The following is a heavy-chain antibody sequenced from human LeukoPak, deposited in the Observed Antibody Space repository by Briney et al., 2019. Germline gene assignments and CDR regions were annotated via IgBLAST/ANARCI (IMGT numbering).Heavy chain of an antibody. Sequence: ASVKVSYKASGYTFTSYGISWVRQAPGQGLEWMGWISGYNGNTNYAQKLQGRVTMTTDTSTSTAYMELRSLRSDDTAVYYCARDHAYYYDSSGYSDYWGQGTLVTVSS. CDR1: GYTFTSYG. J-gene: IGHJ4*02. D-gene: IGHD3-22*01. V-gene: IGHV1-18*01. CDR3: ARDHAYYYDSSGYSDY. CDR2: ISGYNGNT.